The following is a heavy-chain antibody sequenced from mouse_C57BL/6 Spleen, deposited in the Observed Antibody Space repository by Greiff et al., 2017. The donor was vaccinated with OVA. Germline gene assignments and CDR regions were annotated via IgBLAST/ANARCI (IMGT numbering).Heavy chain of an antibody. D-gene: IGHD2-3*01. V-gene: IGHV7-1*01. CDR1: GFTFSDFY. CDR3: ERDAPIYDSYYEGYFDV. Sequence: EVKVVESGGGLVQSGRSLRLSCATSGFTFSDFYMEWVRQAPGKGLEWIAASRNKANDYTTEYSASVKGRFIVSRDSAQSILYNQMSALRAEDSAIYYCERDAPIYDSYYEGYFDVWGTGTTVTVSS. J-gene: IGHJ1*03. CDR2: SRNKANDYTT.